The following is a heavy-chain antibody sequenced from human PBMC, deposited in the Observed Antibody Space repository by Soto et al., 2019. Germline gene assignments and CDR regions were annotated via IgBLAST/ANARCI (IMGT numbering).Heavy chain of an antibody. CDR2: IKQEGSEK. CDR3: ARDHYYYGSGSYYSPIYYFDY. V-gene: IGHV3-7*05. Sequence: GGSLRLSCAASGFTFSSYWMSWVRQAPGKGLEWVANIKQEGSEKYYVDSVKGRFTISRDNAKNTLYLKMNSLKAVDTAVYYCARDHYYYGSGSYYSPIYYFDYWGQGT. CDR1: GFTFSSYW. D-gene: IGHD3-10*01. J-gene: IGHJ4*02.